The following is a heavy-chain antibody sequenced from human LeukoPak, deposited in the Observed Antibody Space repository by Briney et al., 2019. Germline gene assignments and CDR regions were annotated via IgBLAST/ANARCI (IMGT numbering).Heavy chain of an antibody. J-gene: IGHJ5*02. CDR2: IYSGGST. D-gene: IGHD1-26*01. V-gene: IGHV3-53*04. CDR3: ARGGAEHLAPSQFDP. CDR1: VGSISSGGDY. Sequence: ETLSLTRAVSVGSISSGGDYCSWVRQAPGKGLGWVSDIYSGGSTYYADSVKGRSTISRHNSKNTLYLQMNSLRAEDTAVYYCARGGAEHLAPSQFDPWGEGTLVTVSS.